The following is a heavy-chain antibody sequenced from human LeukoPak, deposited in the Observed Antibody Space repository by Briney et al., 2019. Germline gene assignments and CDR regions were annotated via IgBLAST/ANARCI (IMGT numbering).Heavy chain of an antibody. CDR3: ARGYNWSFDY. D-gene: IGHD1-20*01. Sequence: GGSLRLSCAASGFIFSNYNMNWVRQTPGKGLEWLSYISSSSGTIYYADSVKGRFTISGDNAKNSLYLQMNNLRAEDTAVYYCARGYNWSFDYWGQGTLVSVSS. CDR2: ISSSSGTI. V-gene: IGHV3-48*01. CDR1: GFIFSNYN. J-gene: IGHJ4*02.